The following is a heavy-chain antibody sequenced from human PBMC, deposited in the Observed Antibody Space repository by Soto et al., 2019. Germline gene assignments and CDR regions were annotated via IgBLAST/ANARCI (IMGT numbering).Heavy chain of an antibody. V-gene: IGHV3-23*01. CDR3: AKTVYGDYKRGVDY. Sequence: GGSLRLSCAASGFTFSSYAMSWVRQAPGKGLEWVSAISGSGGSTYYADSVKGRFTISRDNSKNTLYLQMNSLRAEDTAVYYCAKTVYGDYKRGVDYWGQGTLVTVSS. D-gene: IGHD4-17*01. CDR2: ISGSGGST. J-gene: IGHJ4*02. CDR1: GFTFSSYA.